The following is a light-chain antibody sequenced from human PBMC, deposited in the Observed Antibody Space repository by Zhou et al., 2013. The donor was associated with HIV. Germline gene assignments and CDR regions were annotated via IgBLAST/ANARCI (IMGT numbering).Light chain of an antibody. V-gene: IGLV2-23*02. CDR2: EVS. J-gene: IGLJ2*01. Sequence: QSALTQPASVSGSPGQSITISCTGTSGDIGNYNLVSWYQQHPGKVPKLIIYEVSERPSGLSDRFSGSKSGNAASLTISGLRAEDEADYYCSSYGGANTVIFGGGTKLTVL. CDR3: SSYGGANTVI. CDR1: SGDIGNYNL.